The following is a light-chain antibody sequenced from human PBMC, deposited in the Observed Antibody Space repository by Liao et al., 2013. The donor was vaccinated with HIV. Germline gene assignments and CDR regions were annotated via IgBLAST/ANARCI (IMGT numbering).Light chain of an antibody. CDR3: QAWDSDSWV. Sequence: SYDLTQPPSVSVSPGQTASVTCSGHKLGDKYVAWYQQRPGQSPVLVIYEDTKRPSGIPERFSGSNSGNTATLTISGTQALDEADYYCQAWDSDSWVFGGGTGLTVL. J-gene: IGLJ3*02. CDR2: EDT. V-gene: IGLV3-1*01. CDR1: KLGDKY.